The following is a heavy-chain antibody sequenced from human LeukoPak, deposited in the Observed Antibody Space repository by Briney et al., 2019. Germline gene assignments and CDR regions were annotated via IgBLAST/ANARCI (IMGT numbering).Heavy chain of an antibody. V-gene: IGHV3-48*04. CDR1: GFAVSSNY. CDR3: ARGGSYYAGYFDY. CDR2: ISSSSSTI. Sequence: GGSLRLSCAASGFAVSSNYMSWVRQAPGKGLEWGSYISSSSSTIYYADSVKGRFTISRDNAKNSLYLQMNSLRAEDTAVYYCARGGSYYAGYFDYWGQGTLVTVSP. J-gene: IGHJ4*02. D-gene: IGHD3-10*01.